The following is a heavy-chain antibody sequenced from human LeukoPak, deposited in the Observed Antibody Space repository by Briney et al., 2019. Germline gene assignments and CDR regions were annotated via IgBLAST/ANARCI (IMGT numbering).Heavy chain of an antibody. Sequence: PSQTLSLTCAVSGGSISSAGYSWSWIRQPPGKGLEWIGYIYQSGSTYYNPSLKSRVTISVDRSKNQFSLKLSSVTAADTAVYYRARIAEPLYYFDYWGQGTLVTVSS. CDR1: GGSISSAGYS. V-gene: IGHV4-30-2*01. CDR3: ARIAEPLYYFDY. CDR2: IYQSGST. D-gene: IGHD6-13*01. J-gene: IGHJ4*02.